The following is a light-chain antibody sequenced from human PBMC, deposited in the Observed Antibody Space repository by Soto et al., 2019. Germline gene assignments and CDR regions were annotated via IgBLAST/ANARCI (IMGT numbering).Light chain of an antibody. CDR1: SSDVGGYNR. V-gene: IGLV2-14*01. CDR2: EVS. Sequence: QSALTQPASVSGSLGQSITISCTGTSSDVGGYNRVSWSQQHPGKAPKLMIYEVSNQPSGVSNRFSGSKSGNTASLTISGLQPEDEADYYCSSFTGSSTWVFGGGTKVTVL. J-gene: IGLJ3*02. CDR3: SSFTGSSTWV.